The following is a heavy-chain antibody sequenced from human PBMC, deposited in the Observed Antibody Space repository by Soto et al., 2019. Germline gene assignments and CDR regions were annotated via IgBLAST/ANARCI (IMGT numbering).Heavy chain of an antibody. D-gene: IGHD5-18*01. CDR3: ARHLIQVRQLWLRTYYYYGMDV. V-gene: IGHV5-51*01. CDR1: GYSFTSYW. CDR2: IYPGDSDT. Sequence: GESLKISCKGSGYSFTSYWIGWVRQMPGKGLEWMGIIYPGDSDTRYSPSFQGHVTISADKSISTAYLQWSSLKASDPAMYYCARHLIQVRQLWLRTYYYYGMDVWGQGTMVTVSS. J-gene: IGHJ6*02.